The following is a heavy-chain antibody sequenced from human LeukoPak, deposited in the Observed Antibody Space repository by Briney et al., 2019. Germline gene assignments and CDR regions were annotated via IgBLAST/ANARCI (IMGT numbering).Heavy chain of an antibody. J-gene: IGHJ4*02. V-gene: IGHV1-2*02. CDR3: ARDWGTAMVTTCNY. CDR1: GYTFTGYY. Sequence: AAVKVSCKASGYTFTGYYMHWVRQAPGQGLEWMGWINPNSGGTNYAQKFQGRVTMTRDTSISTAYMELSRLRSDDTAVYYCARDWGTAMVTTCNYWGQGTLVTVSS. D-gene: IGHD5-18*01. CDR2: INPNSGGT.